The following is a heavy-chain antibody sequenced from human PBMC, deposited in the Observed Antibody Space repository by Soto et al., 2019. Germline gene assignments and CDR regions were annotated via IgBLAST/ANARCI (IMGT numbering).Heavy chain of an antibody. CDR1: GFTFDDYA. D-gene: IGHD6-13*01. CDR3: VKDESINWYSGHFRH. J-gene: IGHJ1*01. Sequence: RRLSCAASGFTFDDYAMHWVRQVPGKGLEWVSGINWNSGSIGYGDSVKGRFAISRDNAKNSLHLQMNSLSAEDTAFYYCVKDESINWYSGHFRHWGQGTLVTVSS. CDR2: INWNSGSI. V-gene: IGHV3-9*01.